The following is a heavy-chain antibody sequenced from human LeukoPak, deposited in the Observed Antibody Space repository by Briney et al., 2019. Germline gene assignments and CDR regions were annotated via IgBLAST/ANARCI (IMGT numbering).Heavy chain of an antibody. CDR3: ARGGSSTYDAFDI. J-gene: IGHJ3*02. D-gene: IGHD6-6*01. CDR1: GGSFSGYY. Sequence: SETLSLTCAVYGGSFSGYYWSWIRQPPGKGLEWVGDIHPGRSTYYYPSLKSRVTISLDMSKNQLSLNLNAATAADTAVYYCARGGSSTYDAFDIWGQGTMVSVS. CDR2: IHPGRST. V-gene: IGHV4-34*01.